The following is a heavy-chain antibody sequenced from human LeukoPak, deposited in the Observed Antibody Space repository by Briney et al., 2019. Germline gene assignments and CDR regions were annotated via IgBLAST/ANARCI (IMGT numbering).Heavy chain of an antibody. V-gene: IGHV3-66*01. CDR1: GFTVSDSY. Sequence: GGSLRLSCAASGFTVSDSYMSWVRQAPGKGLEWVSVIYSGGSTYYANSVKGRFTISRDTSKNTLYLQMNSLRAEDTAVYYCARAWSGTQYYFDYWGQGTLVTVSS. CDR3: ARAWSGTQYYFDY. D-gene: IGHD3-3*01. J-gene: IGHJ4*02. CDR2: IYSGGST.